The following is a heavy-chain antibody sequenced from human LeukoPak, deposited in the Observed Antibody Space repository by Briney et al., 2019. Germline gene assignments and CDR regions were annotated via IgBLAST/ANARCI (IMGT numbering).Heavy chain of an antibody. CDR2: IYTSGST. Sequence: SETLSLTCAVSGGSISSGGYSWSWIRQPAGKGLEWIGRIYTSGSTNYNPSLKSRVTISVDTSKNQFSLKLSSVTAADTAVYYCARGTSSGYSEYFQHWGQGTLVTVSS. CDR3: ARGTSSGYSEYFQH. D-gene: IGHD3-22*01. V-gene: IGHV4-61*02. J-gene: IGHJ1*01. CDR1: GGSISSGGYS.